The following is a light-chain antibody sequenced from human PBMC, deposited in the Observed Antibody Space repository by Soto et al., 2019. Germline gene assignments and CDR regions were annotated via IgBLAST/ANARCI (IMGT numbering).Light chain of an antibody. CDR3: FSYAGSYTDV. J-gene: IGLJ1*01. CDR2: DVD. Sequence: QSALTQPRSVSGSPGQSVTISCSGTSGDVGGYNYVSWYQHHPGKAPKLMIYDVDKRPSGVPDRFSGSKSGNTASLTISGLQAEDEADYFCFSYAGSYTDVFGSETKLTVL. V-gene: IGLV2-11*01. CDR1: SGDVGGYNY.